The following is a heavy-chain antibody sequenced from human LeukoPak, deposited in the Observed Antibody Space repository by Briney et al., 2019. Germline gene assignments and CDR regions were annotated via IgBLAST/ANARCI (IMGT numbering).Heavy chain of an antibody. V-gene: IGHV3-30*18. J-gene: IGHJ4*02. CDR2: ISYDGSNK. CDR1: GFTFSSYG. D-gene: IGHD5-18*01. CDR3: AKASGYSYGPFDY. Sequence: GGSLRLSCAASGFTFSSYGMHWVRQAPGKGLEWVAVISYDGSNKYYADSVKGRFTISRDNSKNTLYLQMNSLRAEDTAVYYCAKASGYSYGPFDYWGRGTLVTVSS.